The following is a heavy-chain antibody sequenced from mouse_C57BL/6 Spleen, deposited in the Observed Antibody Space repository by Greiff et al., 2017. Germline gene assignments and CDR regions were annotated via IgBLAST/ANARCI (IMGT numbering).Heavy chain of an antibody. CDR1: GYAFTNYL. J-gene: IGHJ1*03. D-gene: IGHD3-1*01. V-gene: IGHV1-54*01. Sequence: VQLQQSGAELVRPGTSVKVSCKASGYAFTNYLIEWVKQRPGQGLEWIGVINPGSGGTNYNEKFKGKATLTADKSSSTAYMQLSSLTSEDSAVYFCARGLEYWYFDVGGTGTTVTVSS. CDR2: INPGSGGT. CDR3: ARGLEYWYFDV.